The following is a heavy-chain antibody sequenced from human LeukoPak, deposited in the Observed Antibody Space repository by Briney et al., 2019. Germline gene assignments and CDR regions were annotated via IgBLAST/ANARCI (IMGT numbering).Heavy chain of an antibody. D-gene: IGHD2-8*01. V-gene: IGHV4-59*08. CDR1: GDSINNYH. Sequence: PSETLSLTCTVSGDSINNYHWTWIRQPPGKGLEWIGYIYYSGTTTYNPSLKSRVTISVDTSKNQFSLKLSSVTAADTAVYYCARLMVYASYMDVWGKGTTVTVSS. CDR2: IYYSGTT. J-gene: IGHJ6*03. CDR3: ARLMVYASYMDV.